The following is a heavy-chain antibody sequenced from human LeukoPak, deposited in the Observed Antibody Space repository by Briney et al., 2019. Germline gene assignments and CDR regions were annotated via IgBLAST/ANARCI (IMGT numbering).Heavy chain of an antibody. D-gene: IGHD2-21*01. V-gene: IGHV3-23*01. Sequence: GGSLTLSCAASGFTFGTYTLSWVRQVPGQGLEWVAGISADGARTYYAGSVQGHFTISRDNANNMLKLQLSALRADDAAVDYCAKDRGGLPHPIWFDSWGQGTMVAVSS. CDR1: GFTFGTYT. CDR3: AKDRGGLPHPIWFDS. CDR2: ISADGART. J-gene: IGHJ5*01.